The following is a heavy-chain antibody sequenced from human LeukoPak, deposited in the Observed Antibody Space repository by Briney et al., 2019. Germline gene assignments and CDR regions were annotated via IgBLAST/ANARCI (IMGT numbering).Heavy chain of an antibody. D-gene: IGHD4-17*01. Sequence: GRSLRLSCAASGFTFSSYGMHWVRQAPGKGLEWVAVISYDGSNKYYADSVKGRFTISRDNSKNTLYLQMNSLRAEDTAVYYCAKDHYGDYPLDWGQGTLVTVSS. J-gene: IGHJ4*02. CDR1: GFTFSSYG. CDR2: ISYDGSNK. V-gene: IGHV3-30*18. CDR3: AKDHYGDYPLD.